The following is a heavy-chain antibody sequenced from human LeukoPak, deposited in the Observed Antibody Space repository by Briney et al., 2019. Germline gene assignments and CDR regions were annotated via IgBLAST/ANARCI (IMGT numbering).Heavy chain of an antibody. CDR2: SAYNGNT. Sequence: SAYNGNTNYAQKLQGRVTMTTDTSTSTAYMELRSLRSDDTAVYYCARDRGSGSYKAFDIWGQGTMVAVSS. CDR3: ARDRGSGSYKAFDI. J-gene: IGHJ3*02. D-gene: IGHD1-26*01. V-gene: IGHV1-18*01.